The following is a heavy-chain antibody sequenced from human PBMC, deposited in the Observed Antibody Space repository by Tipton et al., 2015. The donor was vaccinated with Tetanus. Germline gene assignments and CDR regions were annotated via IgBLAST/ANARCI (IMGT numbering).Heavy chain of an antibody. CDR1: GGSIRSGGYY. CDR3: ARRSVSARFDD. D-gene: IGHD6-6*01. Sequence: LRLSCTVSGGSIRSGGYYWSWIRQHPVKGLEWIGYIYYTGNTYYNPSLKSRLTISVDTSKNQLSLKPNSVTAADTAVYYCARRSVSARFDDWGQGAQVTVSS. CDR2: IYYTGNT. V-gene: IGHV4-31*03. J-gene: IGHJ4*02.